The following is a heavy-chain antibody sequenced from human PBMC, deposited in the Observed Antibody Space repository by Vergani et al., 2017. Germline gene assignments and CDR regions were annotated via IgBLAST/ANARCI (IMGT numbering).Heavy chain of an antibody. V-gene: IGHV1-2*02. J-gene: IGHJ3*02. CDR2: INPNSGGT. CDR1: GGTFSSYA. D-gene: IGHD6-13*01. Sequence: QVQLVQSGAEVKKPGSSVKVSCKASGGTFSSYAISWVRQAPGQGLEWMGGINPNSGGTNYAQKFQGRVTMTRDTSISTAYMELSRLRSDDTAVYYCARERVRIAAANDAFDIWGQGTMVTVSS. CDR3: ARERVRIAAANDAFDI.